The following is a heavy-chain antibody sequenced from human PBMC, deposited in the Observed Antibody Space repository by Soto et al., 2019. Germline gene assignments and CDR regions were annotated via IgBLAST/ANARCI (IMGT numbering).Heavy chain of an antibody. V-gene: IGHV3-7*01. CDR1: GFTFSSYW. CDR3: ARVMDGYCSGGSCYSAAFGI. D-gene: IGHD2-15*01. Sequence: GGSLRLSCAASGFTFSSYWMSWVRQAPGKGLEWVANIKQDGSEKYYVDSVKGRFTISRDNAKNSLYLQMNSLRAEDTAVYYCARVMDGYCSGGSCYSAAFGIWGQGTMVTVSS. J-gene: IGHJ3*02. CDR2: IKQDGSEK.